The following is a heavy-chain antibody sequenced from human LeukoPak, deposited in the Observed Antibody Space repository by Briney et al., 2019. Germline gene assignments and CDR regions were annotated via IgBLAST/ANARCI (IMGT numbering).Heavy chain of an antibody. J-gene: IGHJ4*02. CDR2: IWYGGSNK. D-gene: IGHD2/OR15-2a*01. CDR3: ARDHFYLDY. Sequence: GRSLRLSCAASGFTFSSYGMHWVRQAPGKGLEWVAVIWYGGSNKYYADSVKGRFTISRDNSKNTLYLQMNSLRAEDTAVYYCARDHFYLDYWGQGTLVTVSS. CDR1: GFTFSSYG. V-gene: IGHV3-33*08.